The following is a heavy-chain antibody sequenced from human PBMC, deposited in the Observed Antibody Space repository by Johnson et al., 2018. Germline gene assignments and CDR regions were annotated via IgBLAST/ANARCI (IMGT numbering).Heavy chain of an antibody. V-gene: IGHV3-30*18. CDR3: AKDDRPTLRPAAYFQH. CDR1: GFTFSTYA. Sequence: QVQLVQSGGGVVQPGRSLRLSCAASGFTFSTYAMHWVRQAPGKGLEWVSVISYDESNKDYADSVKGRVTIPRDNSKNTLYLEMNSLRVEDTAVYYCAKDDRPTLRPAAYFQHWGQGTLVTVSS. CDR2: ISYDESNK. D-gene: IGHD2-15*01. J-gene: IGHJ1*01.